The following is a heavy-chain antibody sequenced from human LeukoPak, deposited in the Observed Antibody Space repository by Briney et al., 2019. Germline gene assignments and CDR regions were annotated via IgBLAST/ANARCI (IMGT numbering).Heavy chain of an antibody. CDR1: RGTFSSYA. D-gene: IGHD5-18*01. J-gene: IGHJ6*03. V-gene: IGHV1-69*13. CDR2: IIPIFGTT. Sequence: ASVKVSCKASRGTFSSYAISWVRQAPGQGLEWMGGIIPIFGTTTYAQKLQGRVRITADESTSTAYMELSSLRSEDKAVYYCARDRGYSYAKKSSEYYYMDVWGKGTTVTMSS. CDR3: ARDRGYSYAKKSSEYYYMDV.